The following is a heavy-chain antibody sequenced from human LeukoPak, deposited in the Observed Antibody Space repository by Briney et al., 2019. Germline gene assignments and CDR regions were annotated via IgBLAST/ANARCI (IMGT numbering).Heavy chain of an antibody. D-gene: IGHD3-22*01. Sequence: SETLSLTCAVYGGSFSGYYWSWIRQPPGKGLEWIGEINHSGSTNYNPSLKSRVTTSVDTSKNQFSLKLSSVTAADTAVYYCARGPSVYYDSSGYYPLDYWGQGTLVTVSS. V-gene: IGHV4-34*01. J-gene: IGHJ4*02. CDR1: GGSFSGYY. CDR2: INHSGST. CDR3: ARGPSVYYDSSGYYPLDY.